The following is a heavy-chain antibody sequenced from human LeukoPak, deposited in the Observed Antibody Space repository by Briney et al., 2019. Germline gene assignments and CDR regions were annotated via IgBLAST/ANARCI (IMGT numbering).Heavy chain of an antibody. V-gene: IGHV3-30-3*01. CDR2: LSYDGSDK. CDR3: ARNWGLDY. Sequence: PGRSLRLSRAASGFTFNKYAMHWVRQAPGKGLEWVAVLSYDGSDKYYADSVKGRFTISRGNSKNTLYLQMNSLRAEDTAVYYCARNWGLDYWGQGTLVTVSS. CDR1: GFTFNKYA. J-gene: IGHJ4*02. D-gene: IGHD7-27*01.